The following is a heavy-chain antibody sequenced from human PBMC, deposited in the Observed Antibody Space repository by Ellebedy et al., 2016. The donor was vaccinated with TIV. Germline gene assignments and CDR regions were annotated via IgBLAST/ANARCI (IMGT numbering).Heavy chain of an antibody. J-gene: IGHJ4*02. D-gene: IGHD3-3*01. Sequence: AASVKVSCKASGYTFTSYYIHWVRQAPGQGLEWMGIVNPSGGSTSYAQKLQGRVTMTRDTSTSTVYMELSSLRSEDTAVYYCARDDLEDFWSGYPDYWGQGTLVTVSS. CDR3: ARDDLEDFWSGYPDY. CDR1: GYTFTSYY. CDR2: VNPSGGST. V-gene: IGHV1-46*04.